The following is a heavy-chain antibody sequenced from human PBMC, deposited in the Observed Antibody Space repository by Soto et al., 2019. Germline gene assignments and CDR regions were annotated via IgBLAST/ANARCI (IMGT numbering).Heavy chain of an antibody. CDR2: IYYSGST. CDR3: ARGGAGSSWYFDY. V-gene: IGHV4-31*03. CDR1: GGSISSGGYY. Sequence: TLSLTCTVSGGSISSGGYYWSWIRQHPGKGLEWIGYIYYSGSTYYNPSLKSRVTISVDTAKNQFSLKLSSVTAADTAVYYWARGGAGSSWYFDYWGQGTLVTVSS. D-gene: IGHD6-13*01. J-gene: IGHJ4*02.